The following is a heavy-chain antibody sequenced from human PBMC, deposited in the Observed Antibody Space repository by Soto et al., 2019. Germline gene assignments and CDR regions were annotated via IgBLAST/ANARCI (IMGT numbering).Heavy chain of an antibody. CDR1: VFPCSDYY. J-gene: IGHJ4*02. D-gene: IGHD2-21*01. Sequence: GSLRISCPTSVFPCSDYYMSWIRQAPGKGLEWLSHISPKSTYRNYADSVKGRFTISRDNTKSSLFLQMNSLGVEDTAVYYCVRGGGGGLFEHWGQGVLVTAPQ. V-gene: IGHV3-11*06. CDR3: VRGGGGGLFEH. CDR2: ISPKSTYR.